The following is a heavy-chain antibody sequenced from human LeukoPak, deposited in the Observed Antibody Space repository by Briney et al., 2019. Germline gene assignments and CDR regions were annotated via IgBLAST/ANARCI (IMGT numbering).Heavy chain of an antibody. CDR2: ISSSSSYI. D-gene: IGHD6-13*01. CDR3: GRGLPRFAAEFDW. J-gene: IGHJ4*02. V-gene: IGHV3-21*01. CDR1: GFTFSSYS. Sequence: GGSLRLSCAASGFTFSSYSMNWVRQAPGKGLEWVSSISSSSSYIYYADSVKGRFTISRDNAKNSLYLQTNSLRDEDTAVYSRGRGLPRFAAEFDWWGQGTLVTVSS.